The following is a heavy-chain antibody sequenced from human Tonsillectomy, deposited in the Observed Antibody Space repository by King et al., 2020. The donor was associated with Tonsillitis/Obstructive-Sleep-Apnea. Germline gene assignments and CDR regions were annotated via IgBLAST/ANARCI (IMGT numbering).Heavy chain of an antibody. D-gene: IGHD3-3*01. CDR3: ARRGGGKRHYHFWSGYNTDPTWFDP. CDR2: IYYSGST. V-gene: IGHV4-59*08. J-gene: IGHJ5*02. Sequence: QLQESGPGLVKPSETLSLTCTVSGGSISSYYWNWIRQPPGKGLEWIGYIYYSGSTNYNPSLKSRVTISVDTSKNQFSLKLNSVTAADTAVYYCARRGGGKRHYHFWSGYNTDPTWFDPWGQGTLVTVSS. CDR1: GGSISSYY.